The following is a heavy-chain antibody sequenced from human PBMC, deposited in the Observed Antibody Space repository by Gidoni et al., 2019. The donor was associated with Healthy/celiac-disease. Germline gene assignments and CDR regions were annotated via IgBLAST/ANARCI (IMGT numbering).Heavy chain of an antibody. J-gene: IGHJ6*02. D-gene: IGHD1-20*01. CDR2: ISYDGSNK. V-gene: IGHV3-30*18. Sequence: QVQLVESGGGVVQPVRSLRLSCAASGFPFSSCGMHWVRQAPGKGLEWGEVISYDGSNKYYADDVKGRFTISRDNYKNTLYLKMNSLRAEDTAVYYCAKETVSSYYYYYGMDVWGQGTTVTVSS. CDR3: AKETVSSYYYYYGMDV. CDR1: GFPFSSCG.